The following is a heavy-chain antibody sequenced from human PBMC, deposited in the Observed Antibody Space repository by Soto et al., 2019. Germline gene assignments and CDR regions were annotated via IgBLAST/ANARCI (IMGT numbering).Heavy chain of an antibody. V-gene: IGHV1-18*01. J-gene: IGHJ2*01. CDR2: ISGSNGDT. CDR1: GYSFTNYG. CDR3: ARCYCSVGSCFSCWHFDL. D-gene: IGHD2-15*01. Sequence: QDQLVQSGAEVKKPGASVTVSCKASGYSFTNYGMSWVRQAPGQGLEWMGWISGSNGDTHHAQNCQGRVTKTTDTHTNTAYMQLRSLRSDDTAVYYCARCYCSVGSCFSCWHFDLWGRGSLFTVSS.